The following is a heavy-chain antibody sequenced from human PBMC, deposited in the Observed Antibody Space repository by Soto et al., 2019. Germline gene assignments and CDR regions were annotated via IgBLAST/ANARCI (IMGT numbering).Heavy chain of an antibody. Sequence: QVQLVESGGGVVQPGRSLRLSCAASGFTFSSYAIHWVRQAPGKGLEWVAVISYDGSNKYYADSVKGRFTISRDNSKNTLYLQMNSLRAVDTAVYYCARSHIYGYLLDYWGQGTLVTVSS. CDR2: ISYDGSNK. J-gene: IGHJ4*02. V-gene: IGHV3-30-3*01. CDR1: GFTFSSYA. CDR3: ARSHIYGYLLDY. D-gene: IGHD5-18*01.